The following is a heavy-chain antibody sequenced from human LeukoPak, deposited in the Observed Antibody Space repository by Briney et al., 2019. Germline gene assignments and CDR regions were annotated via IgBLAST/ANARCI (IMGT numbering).Heavy chain of an antibody. CDR3: ASAIRAVAGTDFDY. CDR1: GYTFTGYY. CDR2: MNPNSGGT. Sequence: ASVNVSCKASGYTFTGYYMHWMRQAPGQGREWIGWMNPNSGGTNSAQKFQGRVTMTRDTSIATAYLELSSLRSDDTAVYYCASAIRAVAGTDFDYWGQGTPVTVSS. J-gene: IGHJ4*02. D-gene: IGHD6-19*01. V-gene: IGHV1-2*02.